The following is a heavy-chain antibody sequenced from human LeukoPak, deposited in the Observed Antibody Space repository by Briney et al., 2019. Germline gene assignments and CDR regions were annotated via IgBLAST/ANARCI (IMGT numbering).Heavy chain of an antibody. CDR1: GGSISTSSYY. V-gene: IGHV4-39*07. CDR3: ARDKRVAVAGTYIYYYYMDV. CDR2: IFYSGST. Sequence: PSETLSLTCTVSGGSISTSSYYWGWVRQPPGKGLEWIGNIFYSGSTYYSPSLKSRVTISLDTSRNQFSLKLSSVTAADTAVYYCARDKRVAVAGTYIYYYYMDVWGNGTTVTISS. J-gene: IGHJ6*03. D-gene: IGHD6-19*01.